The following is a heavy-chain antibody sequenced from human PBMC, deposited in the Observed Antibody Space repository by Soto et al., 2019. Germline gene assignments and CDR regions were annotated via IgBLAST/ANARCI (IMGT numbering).Heavy chain of an antibody. CDR3: ARSDGSGNYQEYLFRF. Sequence: QVQLQESGPGLVRPSQTLSLTCTVSGASMSSSAHYWSWVRQHPGKGLEWIGYISYLGDTYYNPPRRSRVTISADMSKNQFSLELSSVTAADTAVYYCARSDGSGNYQEYLFRFCGQGTLVTVSS. V-gene: IGHV4-31*03. D-gene: IGHD3-10*01. CDR2: ISYLGDT. CDR1: GASMSSSAHY. J-gene: IGHJ4*02.